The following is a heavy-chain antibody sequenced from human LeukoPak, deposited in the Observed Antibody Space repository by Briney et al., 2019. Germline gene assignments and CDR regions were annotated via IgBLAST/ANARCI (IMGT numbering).Heavy chain of an antibody. Sequence: SETLSLTCTVSGGSISSYYWSWIRQPPGKGLEWIGYIYYSGSTNYNPSLKSRVTISVDTSKNQFSLKLSSVTAADTAVYYCARLRYFNWLLPPLYYFDYWGQGTLVTVSS. D-gene: IGHD3-9*01. J-gene: IGHJ4*02. CDR3: ARLRYFNWLLPPLYYFDY. CDR1: GGSISSYY. V-gene: IGHV4-59*01. CDR2: IYYSGST.